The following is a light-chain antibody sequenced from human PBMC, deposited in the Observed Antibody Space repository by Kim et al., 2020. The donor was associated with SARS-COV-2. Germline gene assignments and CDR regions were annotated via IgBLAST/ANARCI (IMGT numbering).Light chain of an antibody. Sequence: ASIGDRVSISCRASQGIGDDLAWFQQRPGKVPQLLIHSSSRLVSGVSSRFSGSGSGTDFTLTINGLRPEDFATYYCLQDSRYPWTFGQGTKVDIK. CDR2: SSS. CDR1: QGIGDD. V-gene: IGKV1-6*01. J-gene: IGKJ1*01. CDR3: LQDSRYPWT.